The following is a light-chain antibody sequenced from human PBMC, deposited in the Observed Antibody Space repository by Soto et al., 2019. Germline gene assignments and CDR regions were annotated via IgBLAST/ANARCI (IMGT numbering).Light chain of an antibody. CDR2: SAS. CDR1: QSISSW. Sequence: DIQMTQSPSTLSASVRDRVTITCRASQSISSWLAWYPQKPGKAPQYLIQSASSLQSGVPSRLCGSRSGREFILTNNSPQPEDGAIYYCVQVSTVPRTFVQGTKVDIK. CDR3: VQVSTVPRT. J-gene: IGKJ1*01. V-gene: IGKV1-5*01.